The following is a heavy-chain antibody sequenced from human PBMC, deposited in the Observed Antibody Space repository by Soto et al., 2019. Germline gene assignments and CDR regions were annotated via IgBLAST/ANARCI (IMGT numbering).Heavy chain of an antibody. V-gene: IGHV3-73*01. D-gene: IGHD1-26*01. Sequence: EVQLEESGGGLVQPGGSLKLSCAASGFTFSGSAMHWVRQASGKGLEWVGRIRSKANSYATAYAASVKGRFTISRDDSKNTAYLQMNSLKTEDTAVYYCTNIVGATHYWGQGTLVTVSS. CDR1: GFTFSGSA. CDR2: IRSKANSYAT. CDR3: TNIVGATHY. J-gene: IGHJ4*02.